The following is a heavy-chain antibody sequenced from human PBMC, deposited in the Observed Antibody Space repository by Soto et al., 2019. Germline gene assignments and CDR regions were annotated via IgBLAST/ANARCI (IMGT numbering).Heavy chain of an antibody. J-gene: IGHJ4*02. CDR1: GYIFNNFG. D-gene: IGHD3-9*01. Sequence: QVQLVQSGAEVQKPGASVKVSCKTSGYIFNNFGITWVRQAPGLGLEWLGWIYSKAGTINFAQKFQGRVTMTTDTSTSTAYMELRSPTFDDSAVYFGARDIDFDIDYWGQGTLVTVS. CDR2: IYSKAGTI. CDR3: ARDIDFDIDY. V-gene: IGHV1-18*01.